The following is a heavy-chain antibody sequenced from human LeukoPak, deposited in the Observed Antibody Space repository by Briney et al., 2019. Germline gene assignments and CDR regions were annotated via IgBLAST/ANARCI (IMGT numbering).Heavy chain of an antibody. V-gene: IGHV4-39*01. Sequence: PSETLSLTCTVSGGSISSSSYYWGWIRQPPGEGLEWIGSIYYSGSTYYNPSLKSRVTISVDTSKNQFSLKLSSVTAADTAVYYCARSGLREYYFDYWGQGTLVTVSS. CDR2: IYYSGST. CDR1: GGSISSSSYY. D-gene: IGHD3-10*01. CDR3: ARSGLREYYFDY. J-gene: IGHJ4*02.